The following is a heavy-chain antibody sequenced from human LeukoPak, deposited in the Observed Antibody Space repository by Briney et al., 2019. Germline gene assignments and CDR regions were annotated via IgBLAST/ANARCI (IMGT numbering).Heavy chain of an antibody. J-gene: IGHJ4*02. CDR1: GGSISSYY. D-gene: IGHD3-10*01. CDR3: ARWFGRFLDH. Sequence: SETLSLTCTASGGSISSYYWSWIRQPPGKGLEWIGYVYYSGSTNYNPSLKGRVTMSVDTSKNQFSLKVSSVTAADTAVYYCARWFGRFLDHWGQGTLVTVSP. CDR2: VYYSGST. V-gene: IGHV4-59*01.